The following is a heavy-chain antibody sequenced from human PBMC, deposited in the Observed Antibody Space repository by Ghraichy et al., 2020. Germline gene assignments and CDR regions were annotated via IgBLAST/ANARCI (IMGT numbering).Heavy chain of an antibody. V-gene: IGHV4-39*01. J-gene: IGHJ4*02. CDR1: NDSISNSNYY. CDR3: ARSHNGYRLNCFDS. D-gene: IGHD5-24*01. Sequence: SETLSLTCTVSNDSISNSNYYWGWIRQPPGKGLEWIGSIYESGKTNYSPSLKSRVTMSAGTPKNQFSLSLSSVTAADTALYYCARSHNGYRLNCFDSWGQGILVTVSA. CDR2: IYESGKT.